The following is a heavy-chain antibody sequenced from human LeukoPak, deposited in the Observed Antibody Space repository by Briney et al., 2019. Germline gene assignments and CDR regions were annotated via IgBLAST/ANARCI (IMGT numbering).Heavy chain of an antibody. CDR2: IRHDSSDI. D-gene: IGHD3-22*01. J-gene: IGHJ4*02. Sequence: PGGSLRLSCAASGFTFSTYSMNWVRQAPGKGLEWISFIRHDSSDIYYADSVKGRFTISRDNAKNSPYLQMNSLRAEDTAVSYCARDPNTYYYDSSGYYYRGFFDYWGQGTLVTVSS. CDR3: ARDPNTYYYDSSGYYYRGFFDY. CDR1: GFTFSTYS. V-gene: IGHV3-48*01.